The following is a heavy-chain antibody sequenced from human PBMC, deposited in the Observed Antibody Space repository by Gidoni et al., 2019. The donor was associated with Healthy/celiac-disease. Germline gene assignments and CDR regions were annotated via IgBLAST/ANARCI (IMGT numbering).Heavy chain of an antibody. Sequence: QVQLMASWGGVVQPGRSLRLSFAASGFTFSSYAIHWVRQAPGKGLEWVSVISYDGSNKYYADSVKGRFTISRDNSKNTLYLQMNSLRAEDTAVYYCASGYYYDSSGYYPDWGQGTLVTVSS. D-gene: IGHD3-22*01. CDR3: ASGYYYDSSGYYPD. CDR2: ISYDGSNK. J-gene: IGHJ4*02. CDR1: GFTFSSYA. V-gene: IGHV3-30*01.